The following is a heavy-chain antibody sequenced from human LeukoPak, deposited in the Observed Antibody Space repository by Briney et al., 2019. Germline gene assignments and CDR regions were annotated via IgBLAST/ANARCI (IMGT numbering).Heavy chain of an antibody. J-gene: IGHJ6*02. V-gene: IGHV1-3*01. D-gene: IGHD3-3*01. Sequence: ASVKVSCKASGYTFTSYGISWVRQAPGQGLEWMGWINAGNGNTKYSQKFQGRVTITRDTSASTAYMELSSLRSEDTAVYYCARRELVGVATLRNYYYYGMDVWGQGTTVTVSS. CDR3: ARRELVGVATLRNYYYYGMDV. CDR2: INAGNGNT. CDR1: GYTFTSYG.